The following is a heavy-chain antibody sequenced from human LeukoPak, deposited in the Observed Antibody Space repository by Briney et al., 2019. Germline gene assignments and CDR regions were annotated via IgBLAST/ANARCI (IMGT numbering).Heavy chain of an antibody. J-gene: IGHJ5*02. CDR1: GYTFTGYY. CDR2: ISAYNGNT. D-gene: IGHD3-10*01. Sequence: ASVKVSCKASGYTFTGYYMHWVRQAPGQGLEWMGWISAYNGNTNYAQKLQGRVTMTTDTSTSTAYMELRSLRSDDTAVYYCARELLWFGEPRHWFDPWGQGTLVTVSS. V-gene: IGHV1-18*04. CDR3: ARELLWFGEPRHWFDP.